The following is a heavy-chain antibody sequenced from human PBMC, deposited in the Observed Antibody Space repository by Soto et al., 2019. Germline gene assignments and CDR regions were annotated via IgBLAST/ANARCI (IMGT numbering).Heavy chain of an antibody. CDR1: GGSISSGGYY. Sequence: SETLSLTCTFSGGSISSGGYYWSWVRQHPGKGLEWIGYIYYSGSTYYNPSLKSRVTISVDTSKNQFSLKLSSVTAADTAVYYCARNFGSWYAPDYWGQGTLVTVSS. D-gene: IGHD6-13*01. CDR2: IYYSGST. J-gene: IGHJ4*02. CDR3: ARNFGSWYAPDY. V-gene: IGHV4-31*03.